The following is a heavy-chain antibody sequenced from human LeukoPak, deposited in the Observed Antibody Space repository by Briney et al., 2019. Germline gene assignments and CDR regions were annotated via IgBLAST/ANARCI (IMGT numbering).Heavy chain of an antibody. D-gene: IGHD3-10*01. Sequence: PSETLSLTCTVSGGFINSGGYYWSWIRQHPGKGLEWIGYIYYTGSTYYNPSLKGRVTISVDTSRNQFSLKLTSVTAADTAVYYCARVFYGSGKRFVDFWGQGTLVTVSS. CDR3: ARVFYGSGKRFVDF. J-gene: IGHJ4*02. CDR2: IYYTGST. V-gene: IGHV4-31*03. CDR1: GGFINSGGYY.